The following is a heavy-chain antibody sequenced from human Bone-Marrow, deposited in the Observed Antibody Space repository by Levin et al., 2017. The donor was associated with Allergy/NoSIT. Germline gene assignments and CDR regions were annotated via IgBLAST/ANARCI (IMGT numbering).Heavy chain of an antibody. CDR1: GYTFTNYD. V-gene: IGHV1-8*01. CDR3: ARGRGDVVRVTAIPDH. D-gene: IGHD2-21*02. CDR2: MNANIGNT. Sequence: GESLKISCQASGYTFTNYDINWVRQAPGHGLEWMGWMNANIGNTGYAQSFQGRVTMTRDTSISTAYLELSSLRSEDTAVYYCARGRGDVVRVTAIPDHWGQGTLVTVSS. J-gene: IGHJ4*02.